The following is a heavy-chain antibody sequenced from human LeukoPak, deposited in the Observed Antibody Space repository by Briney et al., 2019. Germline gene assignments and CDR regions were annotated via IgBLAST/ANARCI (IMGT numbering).Heavy chain of an antibody. CDR3: ARGHDYSGSESYYKGGWFDP. CDR1: GDSISSHY. J-gene: IGHJ5*02. V-gene: IGHV4-59*11. Sequence: PSEALSLTCSVSGDSISSHYWTWIRQPPGKGLEWIGYVCYSGNRNYNPSLKSRVTISIDKSNNQFSLKLNSVTAADTAVYYCARGHDYSGSESYYKGGWFDPWGQGTLVTVSS. CDR2: VCYSGNR. D-gene: IGHD3-10*01.